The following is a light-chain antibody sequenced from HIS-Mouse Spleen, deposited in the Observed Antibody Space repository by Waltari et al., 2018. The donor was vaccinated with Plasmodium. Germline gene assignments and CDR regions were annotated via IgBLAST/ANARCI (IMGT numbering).Light chain of an antibody. Sequence: EIVLTQSPGTLSLSPGERATLSCRASHSVSSSYLAWYQQKPGQAPRLLIYGASSRATGIPDRFSGSGYGTDFTLTISRLEPEDFAVYYCQQYGSSGTFGQGTKVEIK. CDR3: QQYGSSGT. CDR2: GAS. J-gene: IGKJ1*01. CDR1: HSVSSSY. V-gene: IGKV3-20*01.